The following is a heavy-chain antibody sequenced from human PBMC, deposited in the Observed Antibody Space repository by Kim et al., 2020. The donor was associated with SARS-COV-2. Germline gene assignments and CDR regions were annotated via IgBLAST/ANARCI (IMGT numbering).Heavy chain of an antibody. CDR1: GFTFSSYA. Sequence: GGSLRLSCAPSGFTFSSYAMHWVRQAPGKGLEWVALISYDGSNKYYVDSVKGRFTISRDNSKNTLYLQMNSLRPEDTAVYYCARGRDSSSWLNWFDPWG. CDR3: ARGRDSSSWLNWFDP. V-gene: IGHV3-30*04. CDR2: ISYDGSNK. J-gene: IGHJ5*02. D-gene: IGHD6-13*01.